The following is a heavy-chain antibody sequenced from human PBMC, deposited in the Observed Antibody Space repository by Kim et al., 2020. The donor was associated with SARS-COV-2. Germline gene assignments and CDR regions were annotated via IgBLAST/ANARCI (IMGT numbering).Heavy chain of an antibody. Sequence: ASVKVSCKASGYTFTSYGISGLRQAPGQGLERMVWISAYQGNINYAQKLQGRVTMTTDTSTSTAYMELRSLRSDDTAVYYCARDKSDILTLFDYWGQGTMVSVSS. D-gene: IGHD3-9*01. CDR2: ISAYQGNI. V-gene: IGHV1-18*01. J-gene: IGHJ4*02. CDR3: ARDKSDILTLFDY. CDR1: GYTFTSYG.